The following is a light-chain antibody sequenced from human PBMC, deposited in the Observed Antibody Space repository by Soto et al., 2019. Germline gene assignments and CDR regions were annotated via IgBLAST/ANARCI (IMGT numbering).Light chain of an antibody. J-gene: IGKJ1*01. Sequence: DIQMTQSPSTLAASVGDRVTITCRASQSISSWLAWCQQKPGKAPKLLIYAASSLQSGVPSRFSGSRSGPDFTLTISSLQPEDFATYYCQQSYSSPPTFGQGTKVDI. CDR2: AAS. V-gene: IGKV1-39*01. CDR1: QSISSW. CDR3: QQSYSSPPT.